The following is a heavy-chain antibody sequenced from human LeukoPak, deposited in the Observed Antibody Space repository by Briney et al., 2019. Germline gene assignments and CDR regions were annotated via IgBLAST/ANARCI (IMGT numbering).Heavy chain of an antibody. V-gene: IGHV4-39*01. CDR2: IYYSGST. D-gene: IGHD1-14*01. CDR3: ATTGREGPDRSMSEPDY. CDR1: GGSISNSSYY. Sequence: SETLSLTCTVSGGSISNSSYYWGWIRQPPGKGLEWIGSIYYSGSTYYNPSLKSRVTISVDTSKNQFSLKLSSVTAADTAVYYCATTGREGPDRSMSEPDYWGQGTLVTVSS. J-gene: IGHJ4*02.